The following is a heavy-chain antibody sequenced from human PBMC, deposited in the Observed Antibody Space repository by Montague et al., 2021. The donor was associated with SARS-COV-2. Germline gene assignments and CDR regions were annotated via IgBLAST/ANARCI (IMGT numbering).Heavy chain of an antibody. CDR1: GGSIRSYY. V-gene: IGHV4-59*03. J-gene: IGHJ4*02. D-gene: IGHD1-26*01. CDR3: ARYGSYFEH. CDR2: IYYDGST. Sequence: SXTLSLTCTVSGGSIRSYYWSWIRQTSGKGLEWIGYIYYDGSTNYNPSLKSRVTMSVDSSKNQFSLRLSSVTAADTAVYYCARYGSYFEHWGQGTLVTVSS.